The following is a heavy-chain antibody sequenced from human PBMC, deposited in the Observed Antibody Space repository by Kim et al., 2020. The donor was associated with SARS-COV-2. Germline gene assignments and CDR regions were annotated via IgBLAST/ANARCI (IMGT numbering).Heavy chain of an antibody. CDR3: ARVIAAAGTHFDY. D-gene: IGHD6-13*01. Sequence: HTSLKNRVTMSGDTSKNQVSLRLGAVTAADTAVYYCARVIAAAGTHFDYWGQGTLVTVSS. V-gene: IGHV4-4*06. J-gene: IGHJ4*02.